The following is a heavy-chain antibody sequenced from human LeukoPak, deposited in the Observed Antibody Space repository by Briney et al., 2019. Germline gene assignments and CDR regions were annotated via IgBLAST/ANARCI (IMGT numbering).Heavy chain of an antibody. CDR1: GGSISSSSYY. Sequence: SETLSLTCTVSGGSISSSSYYWGWIRQPPGKGLEWIGSIYYSGSTYYNPSLKSRVTISVDTSKNQFSLKLSSVTAADTAVYYCARREWTKIRLNTYYYGSGSYYNTRFDYWGQGTLVTVSS. CDR3: ARREWTKIRLNTYYYGSGSYYNTRFDY. J-gene: IGHJ4*02. V-gene: IGHV4-39*07. D-gene: IGHD3-10*01. CDR2: IYYSGST.